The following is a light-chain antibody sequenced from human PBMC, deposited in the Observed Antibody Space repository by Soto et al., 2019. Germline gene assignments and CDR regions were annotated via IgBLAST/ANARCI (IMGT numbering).Light chain of an antibody. Sequence: EVVMTRSPATLSVSPGERATLSCRASESVSRNLAWYQQKPGQAPRLLIYDASTRATGIPDRFSGGGSGTEFTLTISSLQSEDFVVYYCQQYNSGPPITFGQGTRLEIK. J-gene: IGKJ5*01. CDR2: DAS. V-gene: IGKV3-15*01. CDR3: QQYNSGPPIT. CDR1: ESVSRN.